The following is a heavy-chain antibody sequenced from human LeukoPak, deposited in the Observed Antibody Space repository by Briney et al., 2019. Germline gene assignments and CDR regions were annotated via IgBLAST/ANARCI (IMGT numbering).Heavy chain of an antibody. J-gene: IGHJ6*03. Sequence: SQTLSLTCTVSGGSISSGSYYWSWIRQPAGKGLEWIGRIYTSGSTNYNPSLKSRVTISVDTSKNQFSLKLSPVTAADTAVYYCARDYDILTGPNYYYYMDVWGKGTTVTVSS. CDR2: IYTSGST. CDR1: GGSISSGSYY. CDR3: ARDYDILTGPNYYYYMDV. V-gene: IGHV4-61*02. D-gene: IGHD3-9*01.